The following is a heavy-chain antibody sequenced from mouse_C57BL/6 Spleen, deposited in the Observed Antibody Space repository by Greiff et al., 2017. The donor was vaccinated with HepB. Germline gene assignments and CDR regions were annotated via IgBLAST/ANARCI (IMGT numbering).Heavy chain of an antibody. Sequence: VQLQQPGAELVRPGSSVKLSCKASGYTFTSYWMHWVKQRPIQGLEWIGNIDPSDSETHYNQKFKDKATLTVDKSSSTAYMQLSSLTSEDSAVYYCARSKTAQATDYFDYWGQGTTLTVSS. CDR1: GYTFTSYW. V-gene: IGHV1-52*01. CDR3: ARSKTAQATDYFDY. D-gene: IGHD3-2*02. J-gene: IGHJ2*01. CDR2: IDPSDSET.